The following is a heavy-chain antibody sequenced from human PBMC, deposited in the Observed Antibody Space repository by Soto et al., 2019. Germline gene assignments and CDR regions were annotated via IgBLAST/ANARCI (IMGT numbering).Heavy chain of an antibody. Sequence: QVHLVQSGAEAKKPGASVKVSCKGSGYGFTTYGITWVRQAPGQGLEWMAWISAHNGNTNHAQKLQGRVTVTRDTSTSTAYMELRSLRSDDTAVYYCARGRYGDYWGQGALVTVSS. J-gene: IGHJ4*02. V-gene: IGHV1-18*01. D-gene: IGHD1-1*01. CDR1: GYGFTTYG. CDR2: ISAHNGNT. CDR3: ARGRYGDY.